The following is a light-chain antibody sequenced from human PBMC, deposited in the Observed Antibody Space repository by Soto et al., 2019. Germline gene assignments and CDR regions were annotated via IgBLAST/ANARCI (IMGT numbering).Light chain of an antibody. CDR1: SSDVGGYNH. Sequence: QSVLTQPASVSGSHGQSITISCTGTSSDVGGYNHVSWYQQHPGKAPRITIYEVRNRPSGVSNRLSGSKSGNTASLTISGLQADDEADYYCCSYTSSSIRVFGGGTKVTVL. J-gene: IGLJ3*02. CDR2: EVR. CDR3: CSYTSSSIRV. V-gene: IGLV2-14*01.